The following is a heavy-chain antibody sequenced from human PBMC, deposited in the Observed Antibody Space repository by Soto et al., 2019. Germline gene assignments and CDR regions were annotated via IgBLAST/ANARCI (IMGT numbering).Heavy chain of an antibody. V-gene: IGHV3-9*01. CDR3: VKDESINWYSGHFRH. CDR1: GFTFDDYA. J-gene: IGHJ1*01. D-gene: IGHD6-13*01. Sequence: LRLSCAASGFTFDDYAMHCVLQVPVKGLEWVSGINWNSGSIGYGDSVKGRFAISRDNAKNSLHLQMNSLSAEDTAFYYCVKDESINWYSGHFRHWGQGTLVTVSS. CDR2: INWNSGSI.